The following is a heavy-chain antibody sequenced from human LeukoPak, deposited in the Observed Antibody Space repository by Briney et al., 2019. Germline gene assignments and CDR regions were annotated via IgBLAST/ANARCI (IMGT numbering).Heavy chain of an antibody. D-gene: IGHD2-21*02. Sequence: SETLSLTCSVSGDSMSSYYWSWIRQPAGKGLEWIGRVYNSGDAKYNPSLESRVSMSLDTSNNQFSLKLSSVTAADTAVYYCARYGDPNYYFDYWGQGTLVTVSS. J-gene: IGHJ4*02. CDR3: ARYGDPNYYFDY. CDR1: GDSMSSYY. CDR2: VYNSGDA. V-gene: IGHV4-4*07.